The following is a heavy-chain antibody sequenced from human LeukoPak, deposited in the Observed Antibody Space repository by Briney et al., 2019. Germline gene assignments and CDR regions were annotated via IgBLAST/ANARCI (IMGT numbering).Heavy chain of an antibody. CDR3: ARDAAAAGHFDY. CDR2: INHSGST. Sequence: SETLSLTCAVYGGSFSGYYWSWIRQPPGKGLEWIGEINHSGSTNYNPSLKSRVTISVDTSKNQFSLKLSSVTAADTAVYYCARDAAAAGHFDYWGQGTLVTVSS. CDR1: GGSFSGYY. J-gene: IGHJ4*02. D-gene: IGHD6-13*01. V-gene: IGHV4-34*01.